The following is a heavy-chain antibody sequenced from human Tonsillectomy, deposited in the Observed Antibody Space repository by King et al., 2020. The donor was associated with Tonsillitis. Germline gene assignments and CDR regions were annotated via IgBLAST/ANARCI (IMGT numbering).Heavy chain of an antibody. CDR1: GFTFSSYW. D-gene: IGHD5-12*01. Sequence: VQLVESGGGLVQPGGSLRLSCAASGFTFSSYWMSWVRQAPGKGLEWVANINQDGSEKDYVDSVKGQFTISRDNAKNSLYLQMNSLRAEDTAVYYCARLRGGYDFDYWGQGTLVTVSS. J-gene: IGHJ4*02. CDR3: ARLRGGYDFDY. V-gene: IGHV3-7*03. CDR2: INQDGSEK.